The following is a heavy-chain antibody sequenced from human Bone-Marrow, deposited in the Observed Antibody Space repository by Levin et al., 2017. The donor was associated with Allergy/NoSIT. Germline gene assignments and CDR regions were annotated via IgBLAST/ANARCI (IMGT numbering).Heavy chain of an antibody. D-gene: IGHD3-10*01. CDR1: GFSVSSTY. CDR3: ARDYFGSGASWVAFDI. J-gene: IGHJ3*02. Sequence: RGESLKISCAASGFSVSSTYINWVRLSPGKGLEWVSLLTSGGDTYYADSVKGRFSISRDTFKNTVHLQMNSLRVEDTAVYFCARDYFGSGASWVAFDIWGQGTMVTVSS. V-gene: IGHV3-53*01. CDR2: LTSGGDT.